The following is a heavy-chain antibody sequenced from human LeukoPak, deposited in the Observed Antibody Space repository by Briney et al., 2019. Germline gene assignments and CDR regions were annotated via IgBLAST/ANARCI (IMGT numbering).Heavy chain of an antibody. Sequence: SETLSLTCGVYGGSFSGYYWSGIRQPPGKGLEWMGEINHSGSTNYNPSLKSRVTISVDTSKNQFSLKLSSVTAADTAVYYCARGSDYDILTGHAFDIWGEGTMVTVSS. CDR2: INHSGST. D-gene: IGHD3-9*01. V-gene: IGHV4-34*01. CDR3: ARGSDYDILTGHAFDI. J-gene: IGHJ3*02. CDR1: GGSFSGYY.